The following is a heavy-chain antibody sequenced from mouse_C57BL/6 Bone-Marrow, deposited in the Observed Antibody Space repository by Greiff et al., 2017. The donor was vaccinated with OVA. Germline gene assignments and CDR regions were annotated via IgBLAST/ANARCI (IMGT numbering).Heavy chain of an antibody. Sequence: VHLVESGAELVKPGASVKISCKASGYAFSSYWMNWVKQRPGKGLEWIGQIYPGDGDTNYNGKFKGKATLTADKSSSTAYMQLSSLTSEDSAVYFCAREGIYYDPFAYWGQGTLVTVSA. J-gene: IGHJ3*01. V-gene: IGHV1-80*01. CDR2: IYPGDGDT. CDR1: GYAFSSYW. D-gene: IGHD2-4*01. CDR3: AREGIYYDPFAY.